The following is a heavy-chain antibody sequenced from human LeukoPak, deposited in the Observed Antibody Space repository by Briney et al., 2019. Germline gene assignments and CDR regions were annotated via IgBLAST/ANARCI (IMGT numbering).Heavy chain of an antibody. CDR2: IYISGST. J-gene: IGHJ4*02. D-gene: IGHD2-15*01. V-gene: IGHV4-4*07. Sequence: SETLSLTCTVSGASINSHYWSWIRQPAGKGLEWIGRIYISGSTNYNSSLQSRVTMSVDTSKNQFSLKLTSMTAADTAAYYCARALNPLPGTYYFDHWGRGTLVTVSS. CDR1: GASINSHY. CDR3: ARALNPLPGTYYFDH.